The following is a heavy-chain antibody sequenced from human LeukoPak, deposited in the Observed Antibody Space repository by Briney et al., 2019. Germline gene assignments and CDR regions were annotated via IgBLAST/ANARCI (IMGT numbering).Heavy chain of an antibody. D-gene: IGHD6-13*01. Sequence: ASVKVSCQASGYTFTSYGVSWVRQAPGQGLEWMGWISASNGNTNFAQKLQGRVTLTTDTSTSIAYMELRSLRSDDTAVYYCARYPLSYSSNWHYYFDYWGQGTLLTVSS. J-gene: IGHJ4*02. V-gene: IGHV1-18*01. CDR1: GYTFTSYG. CDR3: ARYPLSYSSNWHYYFDY. CDR2: ISASNGNT.